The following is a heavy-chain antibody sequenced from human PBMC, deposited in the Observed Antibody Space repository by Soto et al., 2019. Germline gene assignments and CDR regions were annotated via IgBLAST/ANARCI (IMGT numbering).Heavy chain of an antibody. D-gene: IGHD5-12*01. CDR2: MNPNSGNT. CDR3: ARGLRRVGGYDPYYYYYYMDV. V-gene: IGHV1-8*01. Sequence: QVQLVQSGAEVKKPGASVKVSCKASGYTFTSYDINWVRQATGQGLEWMGWMNPNSGNTGYAQKFQGRVTMTRNTSISTAYMELSSLRSEDTAVYYCARGLRRVGGYDPYYYYYYMDVWGKGTTVTVSS. J-gene: IGHJ6*03. CDR1: GYTFTSYD.